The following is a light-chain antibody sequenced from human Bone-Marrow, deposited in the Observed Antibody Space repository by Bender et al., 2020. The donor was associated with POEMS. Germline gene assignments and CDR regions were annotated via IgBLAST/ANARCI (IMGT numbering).Light chain of an antibody. CDR2: EVT. CDR3: SSYGRSGWV. J-gene: IGLJ2*01. CDR1: SSDIGAYSY. V-gene: IGLV2-8*01. Sequence: QSALTQPPSASGSPGQSVTISCTGTSSDIGAYSYVFWYQQYPGKAPKLILHEVTKWPSGVPDRFSGSKSSNTASLTVSGLQPDDEADYYCSSYGRSGWVFGGGTKLTVL.